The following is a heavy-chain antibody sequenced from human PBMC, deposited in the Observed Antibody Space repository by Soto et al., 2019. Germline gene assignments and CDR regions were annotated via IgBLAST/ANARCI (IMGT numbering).Heavy chain of an antibody. V-gene: IGHV3-23*01. D-gene: IGHD3-10*01. CDR1: GFAFSSYA. J-gene: IGHJ4*02. CDR2: IGGNGGST. CDR3: AKDPTTNFYGSGSFFDY. Sequence: VQLLESGGGLVQPGGSLRLSCAASGFAFSSYAMSWVRQVPGRGLEWVSVIGGNGGSTYYADSVKGRFTISRDNSVNTLYLQMHSLRAEDTAVYYCAKDPTTNFYGSGSFFDYWGQGTLVTVSS.